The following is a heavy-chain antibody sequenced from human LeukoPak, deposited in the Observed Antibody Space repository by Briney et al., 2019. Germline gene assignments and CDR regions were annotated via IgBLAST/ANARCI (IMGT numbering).Heavy chain of an antibody. CDR1: GFTFSSYS. Sequence: PGGSLRLSCAASGFTFSSYSMNWVRQAPGKGLEWVSFISSSSSYIYYADSMKGRFTISRDNAKNSLYLQMNSLRAEDTAVYYCARDQWLHSDYYMDVWGKGTTVTVSS. V-gene: IGHV3-21*01. J-gene: IGHJ6*03. CDR2: ISSSSSYI. D-gene: IGHD5-18*01. CDR3: ARDQWLHSDYYMDV.